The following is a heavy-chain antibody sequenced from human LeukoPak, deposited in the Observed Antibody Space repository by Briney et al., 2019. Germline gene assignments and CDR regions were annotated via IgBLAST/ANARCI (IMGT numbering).Heavy chain of an antibody. Sequence: SETLSLTCTVSGGSISSSSYYWGWIRQPPGKGLEWIGSIYYSGSTYYNPSLKSRVTISVDTSKNQFSLKLSSVTAADTAVYYCARVPTGDWYFDLWGRGTLVTVSS. CDR3: ARVPTGDWYFDL. V-gene: IGHV4-39*01. CDR1: GGSISSSSYY. J-gene: IGHJ2*01. CDR2: IYYSGST.